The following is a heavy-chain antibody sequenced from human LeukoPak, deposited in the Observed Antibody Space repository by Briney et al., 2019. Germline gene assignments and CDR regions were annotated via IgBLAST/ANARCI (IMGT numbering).Heavy chain of an antibody. D-gene: IGHD5-12*01. V-gene: IGHV1-2*02. CDR2: INPNSGVT. CDR3: AKDRYGDYEAPFHYYMDA. CDR1: GYTFSGFY. Sequence: ASVRVSCKASGYTFSGFYIHWVRQAPGQGLEWMGWINPNSGVTNYAQKLQGRVTITRDTSIDTAYMQLSRLRSDDTAVYYCAKDRYGDYEAPFHYYMDAWGRGTTVTVSS. J-gene: IGHJ6*03.